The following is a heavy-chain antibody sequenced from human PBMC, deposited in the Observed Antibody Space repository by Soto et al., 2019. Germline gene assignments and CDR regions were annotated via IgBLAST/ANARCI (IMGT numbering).Heavy chain of an antibody. Sequence: SETLSLTCTISGGSIRSYYWSWIRQPPGKGLEWIGYIYYSGSTNYNPFLKSRVTISVDTSKNQFSLKLSSVTAADTAVYYCARGPVDTAMPHYNYYAMDVWGQGTTIT. J-gene: IGHJ6*02. V-gene: IGHV4-59*01. CDR1: GGSIRSYY. D-gene: IGHD5-18*01. CDR2: IYYSGST. CDR3: ARGPVDTAMPHYNYYAMDV.